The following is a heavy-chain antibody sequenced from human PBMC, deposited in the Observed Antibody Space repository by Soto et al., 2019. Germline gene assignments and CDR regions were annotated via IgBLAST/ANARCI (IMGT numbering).Heavy chain of an antibody. CDR1: GYTFSPYY. J-gene: IGHJ3*01. CDR3: SRDDGMSVRALIFDG. D-gene: IGHD1-1*01. CDR2: ISGFNGNT. V-gene: IGHV1-18*01. Sequence: QVRLVQSGTGVTEPGASVKVYCKASGYTFSPYYISWVRQTPGPGLQWLGWISGFNGNTFSPQEVQDRVVMTMAPTGPPAYMVFTIARAADTAVHYRSRDDGMSVRALIFDGCVQGTMVTVYS.